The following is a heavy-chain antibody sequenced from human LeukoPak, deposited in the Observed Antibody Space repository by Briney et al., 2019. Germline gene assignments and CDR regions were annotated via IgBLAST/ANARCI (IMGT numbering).Heavy chain of an antibody. CDR3: ARAPRLRWRGYYFDY. CDR2: ISSSSSTI. Sequence: QPGGSLRLSCAASGFTFSSYSMNWVRQAPGKGLEWVSYISSSSSTIYYADSVKGRFTISRDNAKNSLYLQMNSLRAEDTAVYYCARAPRLRWRGYYFDYWGQGTLVTVSS. D-gene: IGHD4-17*01. J-gene: IGHJ4*02. CDR1: GFTFSSYS. V-gene: IGHV3-48*01.